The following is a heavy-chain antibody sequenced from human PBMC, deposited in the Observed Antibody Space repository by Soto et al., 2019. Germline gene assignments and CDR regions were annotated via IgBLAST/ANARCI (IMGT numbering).Heavy chain of an antibody. J-gene: IGHJ4*02. D-gene: IGHD3-22*01. V-gene: IGHV3-48*03. CDR1: GFTFSSYE. Sequence: GGSLRLSCAASGFTFSSYEMKWVRQAPGKGLYWVAYISSSGSTIYYADSVKGRFTISRDNAKNSLYLQMNSLRAEDTAVYYCARAVYGGYYDYWGQGTLVTVSS. CDR3: ARAVYGGYYDY. CDR2: ISSSGSTI.